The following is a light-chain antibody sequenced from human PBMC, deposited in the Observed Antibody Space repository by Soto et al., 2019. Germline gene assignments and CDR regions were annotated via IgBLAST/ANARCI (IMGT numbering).Light chain of an antibody. J-gene: IGKJ1*01. CDR1: QSISSW. Sequence: DIQMTQSPSTLSATAGDRVTITCRASQSISSWLAWYQHKPGKAPKLLIYKASSLESGVPSRFSGSGSGTEFTLTISSLQPDDFATYYCQHYNSYSEAFGQGTKVDIK. V-gene: IGKV1-5*03. CDR3: QHYNSYSEA. CDR2: KAS.